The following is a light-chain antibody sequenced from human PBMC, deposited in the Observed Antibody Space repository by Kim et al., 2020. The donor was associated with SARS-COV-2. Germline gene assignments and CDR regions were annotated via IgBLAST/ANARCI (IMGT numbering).Light chain of an antibody. Sequence: QSVLTQPPSASGTPGQRVTISCSGSSSNIGSNYVYWYQQLPGTAPKLVIYRNNQRPSGVPDRFSGSKSGTSASLAISGLRSEDEADYYCAAWDDSLVFGGGTKVTVL. J-gene: IGLJ2*01. CDR3: AAWDDSLV. CDR2: RNN. V-gene: IGLV1-47*01. CDR1: SSNIGSNY.